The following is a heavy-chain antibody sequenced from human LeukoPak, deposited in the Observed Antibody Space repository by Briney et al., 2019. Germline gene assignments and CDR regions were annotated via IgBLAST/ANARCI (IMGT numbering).Heavy chain of an antibody. J-gene: IGHJ1*01. D-gene: IGHD3-22*01. V-gene: IGHV3-66*01. CDR1: GFTVSSNY. CDR3: AREMHYYDSSGEFQH. Sequence: GGSLRLSCAASGFTVSSNYMSWVRQAPGKGLEWVSVIYSGGSTYYADSVKGGFTISRDNSKNTLYLQMNSLRAEDTAVYYCAREMHYYDSSGEFQHWGQGTLVTVSS. CDR2: IYSGGST.